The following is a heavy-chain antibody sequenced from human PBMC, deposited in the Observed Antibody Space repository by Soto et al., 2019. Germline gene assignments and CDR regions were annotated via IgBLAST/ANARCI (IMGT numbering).Heavy chain of an antibody. CDR1: GGSINRYY. V-gene: IGHV4-59*03. CDR3: AGVGGVDGYNYLNY. Sequence: KPSETLSLTCTVSGGSINRYYWNWIRQPPGKGLEWIGYIYYSGSTNYNPSLKSRVTMSVETSNNQFSLKLSSVTAADTAVYFCAGVGGVDGYNYLNYWGQGTQVTVSS. J-gene: IGHJ4*02. CDR2: IYYSGST. D-gene: IGHD5-12*01.